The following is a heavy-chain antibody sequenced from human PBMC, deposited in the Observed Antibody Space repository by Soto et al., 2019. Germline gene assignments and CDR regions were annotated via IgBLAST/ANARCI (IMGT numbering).Heavy chain of an antibody. J-gene: IGHJ5*02. CDR1: GGTFSSYA. Sequence: QVQLVQSGAEVKKPGSSVKVSCKASGGTFSSYAISWVRQAPGQGLEWMGGIIPIFGTANYAQKFQGRVTITADESTSTAYMELSRLRSEDTAVYYCAKGARIAAAGPSPFDPWGQGTLVTVSS. V-gene: IGHV1-69*01. CDR2: IIPIFGTA. CDR3: AKGARIAAAGPSPFDP. D-gene: IGHD6-13*01.